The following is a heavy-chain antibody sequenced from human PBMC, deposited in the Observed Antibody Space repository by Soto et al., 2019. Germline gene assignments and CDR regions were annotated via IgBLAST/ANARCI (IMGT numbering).Heavy chain of an antibody. D-gene: IGHD2-21*02. J-gene: IGHJ6*02. CDR2: IYWDDDK. Sequence: QITLKASGPTLVKPTQTLTLTCTFSAFSLSTGGVGVGWIRQPPGKALEWLALIYWDDDKRYSPSLRSSLTITKDTCTNQVVLTMTNMDPVDTATYYCIESRCGGDCLQSYASYYYYGMDVWGQGTTVTVSS. CDR3: IESRCGGDCLQSYASYYYYGMDV. V-gene: IGHV2-5*02. CDR1: AFSLSTGGVG.